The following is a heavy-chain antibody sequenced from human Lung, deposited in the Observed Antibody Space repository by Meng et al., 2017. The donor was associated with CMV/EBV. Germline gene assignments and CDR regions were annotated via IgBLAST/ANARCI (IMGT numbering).Heavy chain of an antibody. CDR1: GFTFSDYY. V-gene: IGHV3-30-3*01. CDR3: ARVNIVVVPAAPLDV. D-gene: IGHD2-2*01. J-gene: IGHJ6*02. Sequence: GGSLRLXCAASGFTFSDYYMSWIRQAPGKGLEWVAVISYDGSNKYYADSVKGRFTISRDNSKNTLYLQMNSLRAEDTAVYYCARVNIVVVPAAPLDVWGQGXTVPSP. CDR2: ISYDGSNK.